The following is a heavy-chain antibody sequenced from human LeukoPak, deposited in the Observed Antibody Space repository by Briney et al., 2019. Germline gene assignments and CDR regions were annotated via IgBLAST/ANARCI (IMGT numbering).Heavy chain of an antibody. CDR3: ARDTVIRGPGAFDI. J-gene: IGHJ3*02. CDR2: IYPSGST. V-gene: IGHV4-39*07. CDR1: GASISSGSNY. D-gene: IGHD3-10*01. Sequence: PSETLSLTCSVSGASISSGSNYWGWIRQPPGKTLEWIGSIYPSGSTYYNSSLQSRVTIIIDTPKNHFSLTLSSVTAADTAVYYCARDTVIRGPGAFDIWGQGTMVTVSS.